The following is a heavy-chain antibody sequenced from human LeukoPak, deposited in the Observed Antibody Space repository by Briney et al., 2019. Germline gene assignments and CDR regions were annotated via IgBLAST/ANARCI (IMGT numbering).Heavy chain of an antibody. CDR2: ISYDGSNK. V-gene: IGHV3-30*18. CDR1: GFTFSSYG. D-gene: IGHD2-2*02. Sequence: GGSLRLSCAASGFTFSSYGMHGGREAPGKGLEWVAVISYDGSNKYYADSVKGRFTVSRDNSKNTLYLQMNSLRAEDTAVYYCAKGYCSSTSCYTGWFDAWGKGTLVTVSS. J-gene: IGHJ5*02. CDR3: AKGYCSSTSCYTGWFDA.